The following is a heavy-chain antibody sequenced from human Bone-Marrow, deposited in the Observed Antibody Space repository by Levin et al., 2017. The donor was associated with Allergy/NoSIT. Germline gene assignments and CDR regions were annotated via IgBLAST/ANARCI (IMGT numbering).Heavy chain of an antibody. D-gene: IGHD3-16*02. CDR3: AREHSYDYVWGSYRPFDY. J-gene: IGHJ4*02. CDR1: GFTFSSYA. Sequence: GGSLRLSCAASGFTFSSYAMHWVRQAPGKGLEWVAVISYDGSNKYYADSVKGRFTISRDNSKNTLYLQMNSLRAEDTAVYYCAREHSYDYVWGSYRPFDYWGQGTLVTVSS. CDR2: ISYDGSNK. V-gene: IGHV3-30-3*01.